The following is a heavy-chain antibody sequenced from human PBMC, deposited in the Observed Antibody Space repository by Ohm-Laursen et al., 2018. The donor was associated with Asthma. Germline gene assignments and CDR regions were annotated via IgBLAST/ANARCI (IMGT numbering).Heavy chain of an antibody. CDR1: GFSFSRYS. V-gene: IGHV3-48*01. Sequence: GSPRLSCAASGFSFSRYSMNWVRQAPGKGLEWISFVGSTGTTIFYADSVKGRFTISRDNAKNSLYLQMNSLRAEDTAVYYCARDLIVVIPAAPNWFDPWGQGTLVTVSS. CDR2: VGSTGTTI. J-gene: IGHJ5*02. CDR3: ARDLIVVIPAAPNWFDP. D-gene: IGHD2-2*01.